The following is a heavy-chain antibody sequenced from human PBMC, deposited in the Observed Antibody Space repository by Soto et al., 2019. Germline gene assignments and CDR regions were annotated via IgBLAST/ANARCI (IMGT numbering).Heavy chain of an antibody. J-gene: IGHJ6*02. CDR1: GFTFSSYA. V-gene: IGHV3-23*01. CDR3: AKGPLPTYYYDSSGYYSVGYYYYGMDV. CDR2: ISGSGGST. Sequence: GSLRLSCAASGFTFSSYAMSWVRQAPGKGLEWVSAISGSGGSTYYADSVKGRFTISRDNSKNTLYLQMNSLRAEDTAVYYCAKGPLPTYYYDSSGYYSVGYYYYGMDVWGQGTTVTVSS. D-gene: IGHD3-22*01.